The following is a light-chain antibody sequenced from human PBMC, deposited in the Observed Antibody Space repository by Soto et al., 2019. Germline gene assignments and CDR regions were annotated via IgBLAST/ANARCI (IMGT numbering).Light chain of an antibody. V-gene: IGLV2-14*01. J-gene: IGLJ1*01. Sequence: QSVLTQPASVSGSPGQSITISCTGTSSDVGGYNYVSWYQQHPGKAPKLMIYDVSNRPSGVSNRFSGSKSGNTASLTISGLQADDEADYYCSLYTSSSPPYVFGTGTKVT. CDR1: SSDVGGYNY. CDR3: SLYTSSSPPYV. CDR2: DVS.